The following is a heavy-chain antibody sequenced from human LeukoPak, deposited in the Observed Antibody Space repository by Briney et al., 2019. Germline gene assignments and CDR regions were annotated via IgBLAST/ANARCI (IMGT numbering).Heavy chain of an antibody. CDR3: AKGEGALHTNYYYYYGMDV. CDR1: GFTFSSYA. CDR2: ISYDGSNK. V-gene: IGHV3-30*18. J-gene: IGHJ6*02. D-gene: IGHD1-26*01. Sequence: PGGSLRLSCAASGFTFSSYAMSWVRQAPGKGLEWVAVISYDGSNKYYADSVKGRFTISRDNSKNTLYLQMNSLRAEDTAVYYCAKGEGALHTNYYYYYGMDVWGQGTTVTVSS.